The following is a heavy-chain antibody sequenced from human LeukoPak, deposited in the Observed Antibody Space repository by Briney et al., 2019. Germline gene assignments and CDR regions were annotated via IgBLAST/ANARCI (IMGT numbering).Heavy chain of an antibody. CDR2: INPSGGST. D-gene: IGHD3-22*01. Sequence: GASVKVSCKASGYTFTSYYMHWVRQAPGQGLEWMGIINPSGGSTSYAQKFQGRVTMTRDMSTSTVYMQLSSLRSEDTAVYYCAREGYYDSSGYYPPTAYYYYYCMDVWGKGTTVTVSS. J-gene: IGHJ6*03. V-gene: IGHV1-46*01. CDR3: AREGYYDSSGYYPPTAYYYYYCMDV. CDR1: GYTFTSYY.